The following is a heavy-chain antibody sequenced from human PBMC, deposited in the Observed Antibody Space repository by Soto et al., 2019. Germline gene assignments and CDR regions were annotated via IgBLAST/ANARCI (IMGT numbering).Heavy chain of an antibody. V-gene: IGHV4-30-2*01. J-gene: IGHJ5*02. Sequence: TRSLTCAVSGGSITSGGSSWAWIRQPPGQGLEWIGYMYHSGNTYYNPSLKSRVTISLDHSRNQFSLRLNSVTAADTGVYFCASSKYDVLAGSVWFDPWGQGTLVTVSS. CDR1: GGSITSGGSS. D-gene: IGHD3-16*01. CDR3: ASSKYDVLAGSVWFDP. CDR2: MYHSGNT.